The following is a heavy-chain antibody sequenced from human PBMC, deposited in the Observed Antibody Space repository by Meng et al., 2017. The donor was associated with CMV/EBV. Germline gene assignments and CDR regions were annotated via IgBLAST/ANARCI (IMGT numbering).Heavy chain of an antibody. CDR3: ARLQTERNYYYGMDV. J-gene: IGHJ6*02. Sequence: GSLRLSCTVSGGSISSYYWSWIRQPPGKGLEWIGYIYYSGSTNYNPSLKSRVTISVDTSKNQFPLKLSSVTAADTAVYYCARLQTERNYYYGMDVWGQGTTVTVSS. D-gene: IGHD4-11*01. CDR2: IYYSGST. CDR1: GGSISSYY. V-gene: IGHV4-59*01.